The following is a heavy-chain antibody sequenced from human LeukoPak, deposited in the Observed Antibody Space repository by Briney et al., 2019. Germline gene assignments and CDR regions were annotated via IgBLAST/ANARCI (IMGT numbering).Heavy chain of an antibody. J-gene: IGHJ5*02. CDR1: GGSISSYY. V-gene: IGHV4-59*01. CDR2: IYYSGST. D-gene: IGHD3/OR15-3a*01. CDR3: ARVMDWGWNGWFDH. Sequence: SETLSLTCTVSGGSISSYYWSWIRQPPGKGLEWIGYIYYSGSTNYNPSLKSRVTISVDTSKNQFSLKLSSVTAADTAVYYCARVMDWGWNGWFDHWGQGTLVTVSS.